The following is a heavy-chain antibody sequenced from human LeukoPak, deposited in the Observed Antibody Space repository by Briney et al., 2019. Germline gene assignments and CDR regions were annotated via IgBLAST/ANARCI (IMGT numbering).Heavy chain of an antibody. CDR1: GYSFTSYW. D-gene: IGHD5-18*01. CDR2: IYPGDSRT. CDR3: ACREFYSPWPGP. V-gene: IGHV5-51*01. Sequence: PGESLKISSKGSGYSFTSYWIGWVRQTPGKGLEWMGVIYPGDSRTRYNPSFEGQVTISADKSINTAYLQWSSLKASDTAMYYCACREFYSPWPGPWGQGTLVTVSS. J-gene: IGHJ5*02.